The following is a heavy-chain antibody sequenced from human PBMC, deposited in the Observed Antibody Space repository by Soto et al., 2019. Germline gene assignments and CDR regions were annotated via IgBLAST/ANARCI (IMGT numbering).Heavy chain of an antibody. CDR1: GGSISSGDYY. V-gene: IGHV4-30-4*01. CDR3: ARAYGSGVHRRLNWFDP. Sequence: QVQLQESGPGLVKPSQTLSLTCTVSGGSISSGDYYWSWIRQPPGKGLEWIGYIYYSGSTYYNPSLKSRVTISVDTSKIQCSLKLSSVTAADTAVYYCARAYGSGVHRRLNWFDPWGQGTLVTVSS. J-gene: IGHJ5*02. CDR2: IYYSGST. D-gene: IGHD3-10*01.